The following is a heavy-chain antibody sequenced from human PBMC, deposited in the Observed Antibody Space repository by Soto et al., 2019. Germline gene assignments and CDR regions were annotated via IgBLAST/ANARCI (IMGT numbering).Heavy chain of an antibody. V-gene: IGHV3-23*01. CDR1: GFTFNIYA. J-gene: IGHJ4*02. Sequence: GSLRLSCAASGFTFNIYAMSWVRQAPGKGLEWVSSISGTGGSTSYADSVKGRFTISRDNSKNTLSLQMNSLRAEDTAVYYCAKDRYNWNPQALDYWGQGSLVTVSS. CDR3: AKDRYNWNPQALDY. D-gene: IGHD1-20*01. CDR2: ISGTGGST.